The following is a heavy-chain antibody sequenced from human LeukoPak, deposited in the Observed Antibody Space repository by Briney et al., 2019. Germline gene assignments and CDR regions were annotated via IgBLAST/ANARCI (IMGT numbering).Heavy chain of an antibody. V-gene: IGHV4-39*01. CDR3: ARQFVKARPFDP. Sequence: PGGSLRLSCAASGFTFSSYAMSWVRQPPGKGLEWIGSIYYSGSTYYNPSLKSRVTISVDTSKNQFSLKLSSVTAADTAVYYCARQFVKARPFDPWGQGTLVTVSS. D-gene: IGHD3-16*02. CDR1: GFTFSSYA. CDR2: IYYSGST. J-gene: IGHJ5*02.